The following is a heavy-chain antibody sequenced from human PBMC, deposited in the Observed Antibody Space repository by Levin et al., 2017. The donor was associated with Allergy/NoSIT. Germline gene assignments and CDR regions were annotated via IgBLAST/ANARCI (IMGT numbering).Heavy chain of an antibody. CDR1: GFRFSNYA. D-gene: IGHD3-3*01. Sequence: GGSLRLSCAASGFRFSNYAMSWVRQAPGKGLEWVSAISGSGGATYYADSVKGHFIMSRDNSKNTLFLQMNSLRAEDTAVYYCAKGGVFGVVIDYFEYWGQGTLVTVSP. CDR2: ISGSGGAT. J-gene: IGHJ4*02. CDR3: AKGGVFGVVIDYFEY. V-gene: IGHV3-23*01.